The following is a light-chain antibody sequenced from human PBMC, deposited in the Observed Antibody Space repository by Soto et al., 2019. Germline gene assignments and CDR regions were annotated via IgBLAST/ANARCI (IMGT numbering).Light chain of an antibody. J-gene: IGLJ2*01. CDR3: SSYTSSSTLVV. CDR2: EVS. CDR1: SSDVGGYNY. Sequence: QSALTQPASVSGSPGQSITISCTGTSSDVGGYNYVSWYQQHPGKAPKLMIYEVSNRPSGVSNRFSGSKSGNTASLTISGLQAEDEAAYYCSSYTSSSTLVVFGGGPKLTVL. V-gene: IGLV2-14*01.